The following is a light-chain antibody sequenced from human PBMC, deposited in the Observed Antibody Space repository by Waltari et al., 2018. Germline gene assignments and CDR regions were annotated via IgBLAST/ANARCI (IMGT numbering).Light chain of an antibody. V-gene: IGLV7-43*01. Sequence: QTVVTQEPSLTVSPGGTVTPTCTPTTWAVISTYYTNWFQQKPGQAPTSLIYDTNKGHFWTPARFSGSLLGGKAALTLSRALPEDEADYYCALYYGNARWVFGGGTKLTVL. CDR3: ALYYGNARWV. J-gene: IGLJ3*02. CDR2: DTN. CDR1: TWAVISTYY.